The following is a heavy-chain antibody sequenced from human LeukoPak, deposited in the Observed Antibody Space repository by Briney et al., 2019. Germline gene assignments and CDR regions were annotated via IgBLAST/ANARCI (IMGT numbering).Heavy chain of an antibody. CDR1: GGTFSSYA. V-gene: IGHV1-69*05. Sequence: ASVKVSFKASGGTFSSYAISWVRQAPGQGLEWMGRIIPIFGTANYAQKFQGRVTITTDESTSTAYMELSSLRSEDTAVYYCASAPRGSYNWFDPWGQGTLVTVSS. J-gene: IGHJ5*02. CDR2: IIPIFGTA. CDR3: ASAPRGSYNWFDP.